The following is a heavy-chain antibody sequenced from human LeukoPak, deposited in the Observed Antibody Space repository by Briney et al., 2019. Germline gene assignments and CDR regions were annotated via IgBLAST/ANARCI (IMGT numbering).Heavy chain of an antibody. CDR3: AKGRKSYYYGMDV. Sequence: GGSLRLSCAASGFTFSSFAMSWVRQAPGKGLEWVSGISGSGGSTYYADSVKGQFTISRDNSNNTLYLQMNSLRAEDTAVYHCAKGRKSYYYGMDVWGQGTTVTVSS. CDR1: GFTFSSFA. CDR2: ISGSGGST. V-gene: IGHV3-23*01. J-gene: IGHJ6*02.